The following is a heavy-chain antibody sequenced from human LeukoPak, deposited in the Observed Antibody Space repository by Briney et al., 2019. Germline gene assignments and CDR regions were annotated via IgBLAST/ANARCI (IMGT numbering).Heavy chain of an antibody. V-gene: IGHV4-38-2*02. D-gene: IGHD1-26*01. CDR3: EVRSAWASFDP. Sequence: KSSETLSLTCTVSGDSISSGYLWGWIRQPPGKGLEWIGSIHCARIYYNPSLKSRLTISPDTSKNQFSLKLTSVTAADTAVYTREVRSAWASFDPWGQGTLVIVSS. CDR1: GDSISSGYL. CDR2: IHCARI. J-gene: IGHJ5*02.